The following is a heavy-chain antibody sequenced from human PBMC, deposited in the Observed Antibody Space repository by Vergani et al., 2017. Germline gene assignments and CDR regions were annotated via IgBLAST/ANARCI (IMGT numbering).Heavy chain of an antibody. D-gene: IGHD6-13*01. J-gene: IGHJ6*02. Sequence: QVQLQQWGAGLLKPSETLSLTCAVYGGSFSGYYWSWIRQPPGKGLEWIGEINHSGSTNYNPSLKSRVTISVYTSKNQFSLKLSSVTAADTAVYYCARGSSWYGMDVWGQGTTVTVSS. V-gene: IGHV4-34*01. CDR3: ARGSSWYGMDV. CDR1: GGSFSGYY. CDR2: INHSGST.